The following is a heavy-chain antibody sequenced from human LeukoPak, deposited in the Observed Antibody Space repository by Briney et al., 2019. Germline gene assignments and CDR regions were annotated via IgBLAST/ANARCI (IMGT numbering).Heavy chain of an antibody. D-gene: IGHD6-25*01. Sequence: GGSLRLSCAASGFTFSNYRMNWVRQAPGKGLEWVSSISSSSYIYYADSVKGRFTISRNNAKNSLYLQMNSLRAEDTAVYYCAKEPNSYSSGWYFQHWGQGTLVTVSS. V-gene: IGHV3-21*01. CDR2: ISSSSYI. CDR1: GFTFSNYR. J-gene: IGHJ1*01. CDR3: AKEPNSYSSGWYFQH.